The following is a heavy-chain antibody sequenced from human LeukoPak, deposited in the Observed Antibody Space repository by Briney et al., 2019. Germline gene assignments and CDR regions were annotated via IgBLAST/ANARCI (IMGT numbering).Heavy chain of an antibody. CDR2: IHSFSRT. CDR1: AFTVSSNH. CDR3: AKDSGYCTSTSCYPRYYYYYMDV. D-gene: IGHD2-2*01. J-gene: IGHJ6*03. Sequence: GGSLRLSCAASAFTVSSNHMNWVRQAPGKGLEWVSVIHSFSRTDYADSVKGRFTISRDNAKNSLYLQMNSLRAEDTALYYCAKDSGYCTSTSCYPRYYYYYMDVWGKGTTVTVSS. V-gene: IGHV3-53*05.